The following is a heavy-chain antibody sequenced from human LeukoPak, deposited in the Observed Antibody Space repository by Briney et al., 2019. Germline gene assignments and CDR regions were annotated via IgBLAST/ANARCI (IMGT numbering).Heavy chain of an antibody. CDR2: IYPGDSDT. Sequence: GESLKISCKGSGFSVTSFWIGWVRQVPGKGLEWMGIIYPGDSDTRYSPSFQCQVTISADKSISTAYLQWSNLKASDTAMYYCARSLIRYFDWSSSGWFDPWGQGTLVTVSS. CDR3: ARSLIRYFDWSSSGWFDP. D-gene: IGHD3-9*01. CDR1: GFSVTSFW. J-gene: IGHJ5*02. V-gene: IGHV5-51*01.